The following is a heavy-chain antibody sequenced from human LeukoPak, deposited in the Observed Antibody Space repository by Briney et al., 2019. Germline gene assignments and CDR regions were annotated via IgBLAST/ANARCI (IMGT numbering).Heavy chain of an antibody. D-gene: IGHD1-26*01. Sequence: GGSLRLSCAASGFTFSSYEMNWVRQAPGKGLEWVSYISSSGSTIYYADSVKGRFTISRDNSKNTLYLQMNTLRAEDTATYYCAKAHSGRYSRYYYYYMDVWGKGTTVTVSS. V-gene: IGHV3-48*03. CDR2: ISSSGSTI. J-gene: IGHJ6*03. CDR3: AKAHSGRYSRYYYYYMDV. CDR1: GFTFSSYE.